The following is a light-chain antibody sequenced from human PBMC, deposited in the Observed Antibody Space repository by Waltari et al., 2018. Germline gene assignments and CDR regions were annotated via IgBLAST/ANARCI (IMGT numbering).Light chain of an antibody. CDR2: NVN. Sequence: QSALTQPASVSGSPGQSIPISCTGSSTDIGGYDYLPWYRQDPGKAPKLILHNVNKRPSGVSGRFSGSKSGNTASLTISGLQAEDEAHYFCNSYTSRSTMIFGGGTTLTV. V-gene: IGLV2-14*01. CDR1: STDIGGYDY. CDR3: NSYTSRSTMI. J-gene: IGLJ2*01.